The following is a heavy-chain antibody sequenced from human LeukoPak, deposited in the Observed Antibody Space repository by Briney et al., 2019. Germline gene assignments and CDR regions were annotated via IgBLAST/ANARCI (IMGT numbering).Heavy chain of an antibody. Sequence: GASLKVSCKASGYSFINYDINWVRQATERGREWRGWMYPDSGNTSYAQKFQGRVTMTRDTSISTAYMELSILNSDDTAMYYCARSTMGARRTNDFWGQGTLVTVSS. CDR3: ARSTMGARRTNDF. CDR2: MYPDSGNT. J-gene: IGHJ4*02. CDR1: GYSFINYD. D-gene: IGHD1-26*01. V-gene: IGHV1-8*01.